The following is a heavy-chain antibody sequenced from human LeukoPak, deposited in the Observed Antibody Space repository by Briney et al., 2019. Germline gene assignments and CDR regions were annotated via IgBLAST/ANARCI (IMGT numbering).Heavy chain of an antibody. D-gene: IGHD5-12*01. V-gene: IGHV4-59*12. CDR1: GGSIRSYY. CDR3: ARESGYDGFDY. Sequence: SETLSLTCTVSGGSIRSYYWSWIRQPPGKGLEWIGYIYYSGSTNYNPSLKSRVTISVDTSKNQFSLKLSSVTAADTAVYYCARESGYDGFDYWGQGTLVTVSS. J-gene: IGHJ4*02. CDR2: IYYSGST.